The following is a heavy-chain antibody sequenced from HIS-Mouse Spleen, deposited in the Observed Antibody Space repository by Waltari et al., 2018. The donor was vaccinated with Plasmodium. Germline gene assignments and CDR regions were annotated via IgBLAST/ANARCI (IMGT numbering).Heavy chain of an antibody. CDR1: GYTFSSYG. CDR2: ISGYTGNT. CDR3: ARLLPWVHGHFDY. D-gene: IGHD1-26*01. J-gene: IGHJ4*02. Sequence: QVQLVQSGAEGKRPGASVKVSCKASGYTFSSYGISWVRQAPGQGLEWMGWISGYTGNTNYEQKVQGTVTMTTDTSTSTAYMELRSLRSDDTAVYYCARLLPWVHGHFDYWGQGTLVTVSS. V-gene: IGHV1-18*01.